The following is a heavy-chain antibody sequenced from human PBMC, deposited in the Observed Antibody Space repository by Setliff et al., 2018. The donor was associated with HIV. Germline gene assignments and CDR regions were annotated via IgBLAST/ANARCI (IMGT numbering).Heavy chain of an antibody. Sequence: GGSMRLSCVVSGFRFDNFWMKWVHQAPGKGLEWVANIKNDGSEKYYVDSVKGRFTISRDNAKSSLFLQMNNLRGEDTAVYLFTIGHYKSASGWGRGTLVTVSS. V-gene: IGHV3-7*03. J-gene: IGHJ4*02. D-gene: IGHD1-20*01. CDR1: GFRFDNFW. CDR3: TIGHYKSASG. CDR2: IKNDGSEK.